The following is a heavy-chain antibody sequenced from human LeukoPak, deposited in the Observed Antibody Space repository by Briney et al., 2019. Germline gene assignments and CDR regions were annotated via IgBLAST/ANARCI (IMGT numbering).Heavy chain of an antibody. D-gene: IGHD2-2*01. J-gene: IGHJ6*02. Sequence: GGSLRLSCAASGFTVSSNYMSWVRQAPGKGLEWVSVIYSGGGTYYADSVKGRFTISRDNSKNTLYLQMNSLRAEDTAVYYCARGEVSLGYCSSTSCAMDVWGQGTTVTVSS. CDR3: ARGEVSLGYCSSTSCAMDV. V-gene: IGHV3-66*01. CDR2: IYSGGGT. CDR1: GFTVSSNY.